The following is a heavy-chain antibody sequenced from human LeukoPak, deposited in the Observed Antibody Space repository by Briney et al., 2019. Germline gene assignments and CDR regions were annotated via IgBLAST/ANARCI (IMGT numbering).Heavy chain of an antibody. Sequence: PSETLSLTCTVSGGSISSYYWSWIRQPPGKGLEWIGYIYYSGSTNYNPSLKSRVTISVDTSKNQFSLKLSSVTAADTAAYYCARHAGRAWFGELSYWGQGTLVTVSS. CDR2: IYYSGST. CDR3: ARHAGRAWFGELSY. D-gene: IGHD3-10*01. CDR1: GGSISSYY. J-gene: IGHJ4*02. V-gene: IGHV4-59*08.